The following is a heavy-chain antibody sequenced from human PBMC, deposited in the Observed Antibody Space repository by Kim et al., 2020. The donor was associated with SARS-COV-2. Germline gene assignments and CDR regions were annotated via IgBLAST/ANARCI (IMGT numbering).Heavy chain of an antibody. D-gene: IGHD3-22*01. J-gene: IGHJ3*02. CDR3: ARGGPGSMTRRGDAFDI. CDR1: GFTFSSYS. V-gene: IGHV3-21*01. CDR2: ISSSSSYI. Sequence: GGSLRLSCAASGFTFSSYSMNWVRQAPGKGLEWVSSISSSSSYIYYADSVKGRFTISRDNAKNSLYLQMNSLRAEDTAVYYCARGGPGSMTRRGDAFDIWGQGTMVTVSS.